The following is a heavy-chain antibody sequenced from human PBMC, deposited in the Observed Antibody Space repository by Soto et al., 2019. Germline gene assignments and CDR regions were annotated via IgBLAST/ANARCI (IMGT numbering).Heavy chain of an antibody. D-gene: IGHD2-21*02. CDR3: ATDRLVTANPPPYYYYYGKDL. V-gene: IGHV1-24*01. Sequence: QVQLVQSGAEVKKPGASVKVSFKVSGYTLTELSMHWVRQAPGKGLEWMGGFDPEDGETIYAKKFQGRGTMTEDTPTDTGYRELSSLSSEDTAVYYCATDRLVTANPPPYYYYYGKDLCGGGTTVTVSS. CDR1: GYTLTELS. CDR2: FDPEDGET. J-gene: IGHJ6*04.